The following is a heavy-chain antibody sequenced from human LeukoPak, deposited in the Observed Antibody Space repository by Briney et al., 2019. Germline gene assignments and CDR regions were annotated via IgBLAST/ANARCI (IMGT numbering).Heavy chain of an antibody. J-gene: IGHJ5*02. D-gene: IGHD2-2*01. CDR1: GDSVSSNSVT. Sequence: SQTLSLTCAISGDSVSSNSVTWNWIRQSPSRGLEWLGRTYYRSTWYNDYAVSVRGRITVNPDTSKNQFSLHLNSVILEGTAVYYCARRLTQYDCFDPWGQGILVTVSS. V-gene: IGHV6-1*01. CDR2: TYYRSTWYN. CDR3: ARRLTQYDCFDP.